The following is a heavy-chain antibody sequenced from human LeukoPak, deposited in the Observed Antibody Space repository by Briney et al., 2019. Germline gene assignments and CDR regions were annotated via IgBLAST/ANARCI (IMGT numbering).Heavy chain of an antibody. CDR3: ARRAGGYSSAYGAFDI. Sequence: SETLSLTCAVYGGSFSSYYWSWIRQPPGKGLEWIGYIYYSGSTNYNPSLKSRVTISVDTSKNQFSLKLSSVTAADTAVYYCARRAGGYSSAYGAFDIWGQGTMVTVSS. J-gene: IGHJ3*02. CDR2: IYYSGST. D-gene: IGHD6-25*01. CDR1: GGSFSSYY. V-gene: IGHV4-59*08.